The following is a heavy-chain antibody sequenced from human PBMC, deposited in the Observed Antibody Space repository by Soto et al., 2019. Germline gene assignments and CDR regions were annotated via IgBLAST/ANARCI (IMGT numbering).Heavy chain of an antibody. CDR2: IYYSGST. Sequence: SETLSLTCTVSGGSISSGGYYWSWIRQHPGKGLEWIGYIYYSGSTYYNPSLKSRVTISVDTSKNQFSLKLSSVTAADTAVYYCARGYSDYVWGSYRYTLMDVWGQGTTVTVSS. D-gene: IGHD3-16*02. CDR1: GGSISSGGYY. V-gene: IGHV4-31*03. CDR3: ARGYSDYVWGSYRYTLMDV. J-gene: IGHJ6*02.